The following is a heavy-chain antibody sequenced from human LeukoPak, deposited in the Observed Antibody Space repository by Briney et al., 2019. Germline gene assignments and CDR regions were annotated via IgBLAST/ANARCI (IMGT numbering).Heavy chain of an antibody. Sequence: SVKVSCKASGGTFSSYAISWVRQAPGQGLEWLGGIIPIFGTTHYAQKFQGRVTITTDESTSTAYMELSSLRSEDTAVYYCASGGQQLVPFDYWGQGTLVTVSS. CDR1: GGTFSSYA. D-gene: IGHD6-6*01. CDR2: IIPIFGTT. V-gene: IGHV1-69*05. CDR3: ASGGQQLVPFDY. J-gene: IGHJ4*02.